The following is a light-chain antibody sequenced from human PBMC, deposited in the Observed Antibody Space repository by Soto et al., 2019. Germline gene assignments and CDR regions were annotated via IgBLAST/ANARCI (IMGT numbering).Light chain of an antibody. CDR1: QSVLYSSNNKNY. CDR2: WAS. Sequence: DIVMTQSTDSLAVSLGARATINCKSSQSVLYSSNNKNYLAWYQQKPGQPPKLLIYWASTRESGVPDRFGGSGSGTDFALTISSLQAEDVAVYYCEQYYRTPLTFGVETKVEIK. V-gene: IGKV4-1*01. CDR3: EQYYRTPLT. J-gene: IGKJ4*01.